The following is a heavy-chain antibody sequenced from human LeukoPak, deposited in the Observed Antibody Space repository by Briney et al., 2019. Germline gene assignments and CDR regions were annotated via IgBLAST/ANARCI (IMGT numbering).Heavy chain of an antibody. D-gene: IGHD3-22*01. CDR3: ARFQWLLSSLDV. CDR2: IYYSGST. J-gene: IGHJ6*04. CDR1: GNSFGDYY. V-gene: IGHV4-59*01. Sequence: SETLSLTCTVSGNSFGDYYWSWIRQPPGKGLEWIGYIYYSGSTNYNPSLKSRVTISVDTSKNQFSLKLSSVTAADTAVYYCARFQWLLSSLDVWGKGTTVTVSS.